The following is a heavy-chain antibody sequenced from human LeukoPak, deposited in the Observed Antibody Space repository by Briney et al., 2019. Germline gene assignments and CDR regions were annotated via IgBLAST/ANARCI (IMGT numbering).Heavy chain of an antibody. CDR2: IYYSGRT. CDR1: GGSINSYY. D-gene: IGHD6-13*01. Sequence: SETLSLTCTVSGGSINSYYWSWIRQPPGKGLEWIGYIYYSGRTNYNPSLKSRVTISVDTSKNHFSLKLPSVTAADTAVYYCARDLGSIAAAEGSNWFDPWGQGTLVTVSS. J-gene: IGHJ5*02. CDR3: ARDLGSIAAAEGSNWFDP. V-gene: IGHV4-59*01.